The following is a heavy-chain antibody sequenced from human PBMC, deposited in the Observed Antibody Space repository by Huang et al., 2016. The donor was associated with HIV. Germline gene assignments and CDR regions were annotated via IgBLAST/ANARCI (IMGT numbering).Heavy chain of an antibody. CDR3: ARARGIAVVPVPGDDAFDI. V-gene: IGHV1-18*04. J-gene: IGHJ3*02. D-gene: IGHD6-19*01. CDR2: ISAYNGNR. CDR1: GYTFTNYG. Sequence: QVQLVQSGDEVKKPGASVRVSCKASGYTFTNYGFTWVRQAPGQGLEWMGWISAYNGNRNDARKVQGRVTMTTDASARTASMAVRSLTSDDTAVYYCARARGIAVVPVPGDDAFDIWGQGTMVTVSS.